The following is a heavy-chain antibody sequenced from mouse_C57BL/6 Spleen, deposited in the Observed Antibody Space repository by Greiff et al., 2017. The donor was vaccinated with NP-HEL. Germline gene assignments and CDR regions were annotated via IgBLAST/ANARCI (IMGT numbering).Heavy chain of an antibody. V-gene: IGHV14-2*01. CDR2: IDPEDGDT. CDR3: ARSHYEGWYFDV. D-gene: IGHD1-1*01. Sequence: VQLQQSGAELVKPGASVKLSCTASGFNIKDYYMHWVKQRTEQGLEWIGRIDPEDGDTKYAPKFQGKATITADTSSNTAYLQLSSLTSEDTAVYYCARSHYEGWYFDVWGTGTTVTVSS. J-gene: IGHJ1*03. CDR1: GFNIKDYY.